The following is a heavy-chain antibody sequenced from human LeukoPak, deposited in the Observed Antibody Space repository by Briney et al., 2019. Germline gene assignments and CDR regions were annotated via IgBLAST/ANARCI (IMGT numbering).Heavy chain of an antibody. V-gene: IGHV3-21*04. Sequence: GGSLRLSCAASGFTFSSYSMNWVRQAPGKGLEWVSSISNTSTYIYYADSVKGRFTISRDNAKDSLYLQMNSLRAEDTAVYYCARDSDYGDYFFDYWGQGTLVTVSS. CDR1: GFTFSSYS. CDR2: ISNTSTYI. J-gene: IGHJ4*02. CDR3: ARDSDYGDYFFDY. D-gene: IGHD4-17*01.